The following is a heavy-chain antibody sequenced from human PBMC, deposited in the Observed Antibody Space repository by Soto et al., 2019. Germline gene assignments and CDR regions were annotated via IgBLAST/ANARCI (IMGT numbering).Heavy chain of an antibody. CDR1: GFTFSRCD. Sequence: ESLKISCNASGFTFSRCDMNWVRQAPWKGLEWVSFISSSASYMYYADSVKGRFTISRDNSKKSLYLQMNSLRADDTAVYYCARECVDTVTSITIPFDYWGQGALVTVSS. CDR3: ARECVDTVTSITIPFDY. J-gene: IGHJ4*02. CDR2: ISSSASYM. D-gene: IGHD5-12*01. V-gene: IGHV3-21*01.